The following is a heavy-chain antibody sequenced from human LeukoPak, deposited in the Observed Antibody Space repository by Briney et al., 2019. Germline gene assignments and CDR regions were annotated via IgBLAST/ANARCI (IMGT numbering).Heavy chain of an antibody. V-gene: IGHV3-30*04. J-gene: IGHJ4*02. CDR1: GFTFSTYA. CDR3: ARGPGGETHFDY. CDR2: ISYDGSSK. Sequence: PGGSLRLSCAASGFTFSTYAMTWVRQAPGKGLEWVAVISYDGSSKYYADSVKGRFTISRDNSKNTLYLQMNSLRAEDTAVYYCARGPGGETHFDYWGQGTLVTVSS. D-gene: IGHD3-10*01.